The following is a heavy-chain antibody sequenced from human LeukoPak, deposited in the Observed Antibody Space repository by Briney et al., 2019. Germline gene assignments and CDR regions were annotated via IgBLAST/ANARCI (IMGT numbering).Heavy chain of an antibody. CDR2: ISSNGGST. CDR1: GFTFSSYA. V-gene: IGHV3-64*01. J-gene: IGHJ4*02. D-gene: IGHD2-2*01. Sequence: PGGSLRLSCAASGFTFSSYAMHWVRQAPGKGLEYVSAISSNGGSTYYANSVKGRFTISRDNSKNTLYLQMGSLRAEDMAVYYCAREGYYCSSTSCYGYFDYWGQGTLVTVSS. CDR3: AREGYYCSSTSCYGYFDY.